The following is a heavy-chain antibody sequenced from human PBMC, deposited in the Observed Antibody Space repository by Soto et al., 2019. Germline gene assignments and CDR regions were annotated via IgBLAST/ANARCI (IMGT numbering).Heavy chain of an antibody. J-gene: IGHJ6*02. D-gene: IGHD5-12*01. CDR2: IRSKVYGGTT. Sequence: GGSLRLSCTASGFTFGDYAMTWFRRAPGKGLEWVGFIRSKVYGGTTEYAASVKGRFTISRDDSKSIAYLQMNSLKTEDTAVYYCSRWGRGYDWNYYYGMDVWGQGTTVTVSS. CDR1: GFTFGDYA. CDR3: SRWGRGYDWNYYYGMDV. V-gene: IGHV3-49*03.